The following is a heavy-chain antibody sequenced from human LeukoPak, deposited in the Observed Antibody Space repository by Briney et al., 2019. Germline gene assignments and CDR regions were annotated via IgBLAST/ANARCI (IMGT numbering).Heavy chain of an antibody. CDR1: GGSISGYY. J-gene: IGHJ4*02. V-gene: IGHV4-59*01. D-gene: IGHD3-10*01. CDR3: ARTIPHGSGDY. CDR2: IHYSGVT. Sequence: PSETLSLTCTVSGGSISGYYWSWIRQTPGKGLEWIAYIHYSGVTSYNPSLKSRVTISLDTSGNQFSLKLSSVTAADTGVYYCARTIPHGSGDYWGQGTLVTVSS.